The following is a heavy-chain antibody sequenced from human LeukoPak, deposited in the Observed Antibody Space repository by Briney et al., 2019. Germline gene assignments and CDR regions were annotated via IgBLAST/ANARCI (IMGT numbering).Heavy chain of an antibody. Sequence: GGSLRLSCAASGFTFSSYWMSWVRQAPGRGLEWVANIKPDGSEKYYVDSVKGRFTISRDNAKNSLYLQINNLRAEDTAVFYCATGYCTSTTCYRSRFDYWGQGTLVTVSS. D-gene: IGHD2-2*01. CDR1: GFTFSSYW. J-gene: IGHJ4*02. CDR2: IKPDGSEK. CDR3: ATGYCTSTTCYRSRFDY. V-gene: IGHV3-7*01.